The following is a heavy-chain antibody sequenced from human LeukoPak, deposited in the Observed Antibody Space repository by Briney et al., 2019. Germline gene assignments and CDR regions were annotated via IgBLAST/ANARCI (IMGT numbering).Heavy chain of an antibody. CDR3: ARDEGGFGELLYY. D-gene: IGHD3-10*01. CDR1: GFTVSSNY. Sequence: PGGSLRLSCAASGFTVSSNYMSWVRQAPGKGLEWVSVIYSGGSTYYADSVKGRFTISRDNSKNTLYLQMNSLRAEDTAVYYCARDEGGFGELLYYWGQGTLVTVSS. CDR2: IYSGGST. V-gene: IGHV3-53*01. J-gene: IGHJ4*02.